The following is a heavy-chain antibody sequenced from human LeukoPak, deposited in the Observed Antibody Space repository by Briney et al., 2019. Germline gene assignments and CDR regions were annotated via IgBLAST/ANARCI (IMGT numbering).Heavy chain of an antibody. Sequence: SETLSLTCTVAGGPISSSSYYWGWIRQPPGKGLEWTGSIYYSGSTYYNPSLKSRVTISVDTSKNQFSLKLSSVTAADTAVYYCARDRPRLRGYSYGYYYYMDVWGKGTTVTVSS. CDR3: ARDRPRLRGYSYGYYYYMDV. V-gene: IGHV4-39*07. CDR1: GGPISSSSYY. D-gene: IGHD5-18*01. J-gene: IGHJ6*03. CDR2: IYYSGST.